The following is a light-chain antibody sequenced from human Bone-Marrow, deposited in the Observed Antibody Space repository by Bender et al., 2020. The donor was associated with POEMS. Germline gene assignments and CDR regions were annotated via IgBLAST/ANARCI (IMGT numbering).Light chain of an antibody. J-gene: IGLJ3*02. CDR3: CSYGGSSTWV. Sequence: QSALTQPPSPSGSPGQSVTLSCTGTSSDVGGSDFVSWYQQHPDKAPKVMIYEGTKRPSGVSNRFSGSKSGNTASLTISGLQSEDEADYYCCSYGGSSTWVFGGGTKLTVL. CDR2: EGT. CDR1: SSDVGGSDF. V-gene: IGLV2-23*01.